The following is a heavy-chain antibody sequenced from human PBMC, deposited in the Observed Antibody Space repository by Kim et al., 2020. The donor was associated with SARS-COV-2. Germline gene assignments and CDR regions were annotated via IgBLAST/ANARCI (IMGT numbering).Heavy chain of an antibody. V-gene: IGHV3-9*01. J-gene: IGHJ6*03. Sequence: GGSLRLSCVGSGFSFGDYAMHWVRQAPGKGLEWVSGIRGNTGNIDYADSVKGRFTMSRDNARDYLYLQMTSLRGDDTALYYCVKDIRNTYYLYMDVWV. CDR3: VKDIRNTYYLYMDV. CDR1: GFSFGDYA. CDR2: IRGNTGNI. D-gene: IGHD2-8*01.